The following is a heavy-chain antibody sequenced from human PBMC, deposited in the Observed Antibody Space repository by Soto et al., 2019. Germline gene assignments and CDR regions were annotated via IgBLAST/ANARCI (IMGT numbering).Heavy chain of an antibody. Sequence: GGSLRLSCAASGFTFSSYAMSWVRQAPGKGLEWVSAISGSGGSTYYADSVKGRFTISRDNSKNTLYLQMNSLRAEDTAVYYCAKGLARPRRYYYYMVVWGKGTTVTVS. J-gene: IGHJ6*03. CDR1: GFTFSSYA. V-gene: IGHV3-23*01. D-gene: IGHD6-6*01. CDR3: AKGLARPRRYYYYMVV. CDR2: ISGSGGST.